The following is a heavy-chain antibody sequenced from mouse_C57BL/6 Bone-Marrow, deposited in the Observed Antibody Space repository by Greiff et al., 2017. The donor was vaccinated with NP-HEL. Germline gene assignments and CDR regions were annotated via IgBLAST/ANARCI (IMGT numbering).Heavy chain of an antibody. V-gene: IGHV1-18*01. CDR1: GYTFTDYN. CDR2: INPNNGGT. Sequence: EVKLMESGPELVKPGASVKIPCKASGYTFTDYNMDWVKQSHGKSLEWIGDINPNNGGTIYNQKFKGKATLTVDKSSSTAYMELRSLTSEDTAVYYCARTLSLWLQGMDYWGQGTSVTVSS. CDR3: ARTLSLWLQGMDY. D-gene: IGHD1-2*01. J-gene: IGHJ4*01.